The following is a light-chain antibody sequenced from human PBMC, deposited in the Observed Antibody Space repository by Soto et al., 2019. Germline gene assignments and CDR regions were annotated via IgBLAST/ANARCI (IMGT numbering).Light chain of an antibody. CDR1: QSISRN. Sequence: DIQMTQSPSSLSASVGDRVTITCRASQSISRNLNWYQHKPGKAPKLLIYAASSLQNGVPSRFSGSGSVTDFTLSISSLQPEDFATYYCQQSYTTVSITFGQGTRLEIK. J-gene: IGKJ5*01. CDR3: QQSYTTVSIT. V-gene: IGKV1-39*01. CDR2: AAS.